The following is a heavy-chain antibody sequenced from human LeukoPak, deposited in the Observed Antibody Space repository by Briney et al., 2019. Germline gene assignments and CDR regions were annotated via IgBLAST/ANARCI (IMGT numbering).Heavy chain of an antibody. Sequence: GGSLRLSCAASGFTFSSYGMHWVRQAPGKGLEWVACIRDDGTNTYYADSVKGRFTISRDNSKNTLYLQMNSLRAEDTAVYYCAKDRSFWSGYYWARSGDFDYWGQGTLVTVSS. CDR1: GFTFSSYG. CDR3: AKDRSFWSGYYWARSGDFDY. J-gene: IGHJ4*02. D-gene: IGHD3-3*01. V-gene: IGHV3-30*02. CDR2: IRDDGTNT.